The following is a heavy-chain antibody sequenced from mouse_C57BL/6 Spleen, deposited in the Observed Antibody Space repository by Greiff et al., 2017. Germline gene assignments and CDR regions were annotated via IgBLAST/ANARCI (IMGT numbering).Heavy chain of an antibody. Sequence: EVKLQESGPELVKPGASVKMSCKASGYTFTDYNMHWVKQSHGKSLEWIGYINPNNGGTSYNQKFKGKATLTVNKSSSTAYMELRSLTSEDSAVYYCARGLRSYYFDYWGQGTTLTVSS. CDR2: INPNNGGT. D-gene: IGHD1-1*01. J-gene: IGHJ2*01. CDR1: GYTFTDYN. V-gene: IGHV1-22*01. CDR3: ARGLRSYYFDY.